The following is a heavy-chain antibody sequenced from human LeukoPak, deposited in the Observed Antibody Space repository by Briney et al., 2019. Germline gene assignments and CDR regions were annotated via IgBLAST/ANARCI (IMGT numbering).Heavy chain of an antibody. V-gene: IGHV4-34*01. D-gene: IGHD4-17*01. Sequence: PSETLSLTCTVSGGSFSGYYWSWIRQPPGKGLEWIGEINHSGSTNYNPSLKSRVTISVDTSKNQFSLKLSSVTAADTAVYYCASHDYGDYNWFDPWGQGTLVTVSS. J-gene: IGHJ5*02. CDR1: GGSFSGYY. CDR2: INHSGST. CDR3: ASHDYGDYNWFDP.